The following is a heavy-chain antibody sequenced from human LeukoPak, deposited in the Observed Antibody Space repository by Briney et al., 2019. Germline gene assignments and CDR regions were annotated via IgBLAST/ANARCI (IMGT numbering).Heavy chain of an antibody. CDR3: ARDVNDILTGYYSRMDV. Sequence: GRSLRLSCAASGFTFSSYGMHWVRQAPGKGLEWEAVIWYDGSNKYYADSVKGRFTISRDNSKNTLYLQMNSLRAEDTTVYYCARDVNDILTGYYSRMDVWGQGTTVTVSS. CDR2: IWYDGSNK. CDR1: GFTFSSYG. V-gene: IGHV3-33*01. J-gene: IGHJ6*02. D-gene: IGHD3-9*01.